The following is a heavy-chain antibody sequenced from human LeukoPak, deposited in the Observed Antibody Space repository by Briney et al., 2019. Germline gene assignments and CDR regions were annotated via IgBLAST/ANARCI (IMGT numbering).Heavy chain of an antibody. CDR1: GGSISSYY. Sequence: SETLSLTCTVSGGSISSYYWSWIRQPPGKGLEWIGYIYYSGSTNYKPSLKSRVTISVDTSKNQFSLKLSSVTAADTAVYYCARGVGSGYYTDYWGQGTLVTVSS. CDR2: IYYSGST. J-gene: IGHJ4*02. D-gene: IGHD3-3*01. CDR3: ARGVGSGYYTDY. V-gene: IGHV4-59*01.